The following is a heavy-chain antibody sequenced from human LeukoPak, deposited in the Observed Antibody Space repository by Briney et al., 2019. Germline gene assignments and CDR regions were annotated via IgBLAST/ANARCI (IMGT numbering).Heavy chain of an antibody. CDR1: GFTFGDYA. CDR2: IRSKAYGGTT. J-gene: IGHJ4*02. CDR3: TREWAITMVRGVIGDY. V-gene: IGHV3-49*04. Sequence: PGGSLRLSCTASGFTFGDYAMSWVRQAPGKGLEWVGFIRSKAYGGTTEYAASVKGRFTISRDDSKSIAYLQMNSLKTEETAVYYCTREWAITMVRGVIGDYWGQGTLVTVSS. D-gene: IGHD3-10*01.